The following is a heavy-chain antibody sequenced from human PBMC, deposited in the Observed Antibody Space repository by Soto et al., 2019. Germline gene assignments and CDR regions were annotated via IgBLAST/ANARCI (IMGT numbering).Heavy chain of an antibody. V-gene: IGHV4-39*01. Sequence: SETLSLTCTVSGGSISSSSYYWGWIRQPPGKGREWIGSIYYSGSTYYNPPLKSRVTISVDTSKNQFSLKLSSVTAADTAVYYCARNQRIAADDYYYYYGMDVWGQGTLVTVSX. D-gene: IGHD6-13*01. CDR2: IYYSGST. J-gene: IGHJ6*02. CDR1: GGSISSSSYY. CDR3: ARNQRIAADDYYYYYGMDV.